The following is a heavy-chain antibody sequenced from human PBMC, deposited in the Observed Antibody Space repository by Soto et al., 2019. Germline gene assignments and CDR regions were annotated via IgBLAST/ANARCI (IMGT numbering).Heavy chain of an antibody. J-gene: IGHJ4*02. CDR2: MTGDGRTT. CDR3: ATAEVDY. CDR1: GFTFGDYW. V-gene: IGHV3-74*03. Sequence: QPGGSLRLSCAASGFTFGDYWMHWVRQPPGKGPEWVSRMTGDGRTTQYADSVKGRFTASRDNAKSTLYLQMNSLRAGDTAVYYCATAEVDYWGPGTLVTVSS.